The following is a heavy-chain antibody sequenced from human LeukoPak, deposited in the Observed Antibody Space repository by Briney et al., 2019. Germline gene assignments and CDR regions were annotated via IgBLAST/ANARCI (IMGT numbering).Heavy chain of an antibody. CDR2: IFYSGST. V-gene: IGHV4-59*01. CDR3: ATFSWGSFDY. J-gene: IGHJ4*02. D-gene: IGHD3-16*01. Sequence: SETLSLTCTASGGSISSYYRSWIRQPPGERLEWIGYIFYSGSTNYNPSLKSRVTISVDTSKNQFSLKLSSVTAADTAVYYCATFSWGSFDYWGQGTLVTVSS. CDR1: GGSISSYY.